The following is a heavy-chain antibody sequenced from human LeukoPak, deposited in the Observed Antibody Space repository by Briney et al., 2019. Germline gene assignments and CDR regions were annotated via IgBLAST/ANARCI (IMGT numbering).Heavy chain of an antibody. J-gene: IGHJ4*02. D-gene: IGHD2-15*01. CDR3: ARSPGLGYSGGSCHFDY. Sequence: SETLSLICNVSGGSIVTYYWSWIRQPPGQGLEYLGYIYHTGTTSYNPSLKSRATISVDTSKNQLSLRLTSVTAADTALYYCARSPGLGYSGGSCHFDYWGQGILVTVSS. CDR1: GGSIVTYY. V-gene: IGHV4-59*08. CDR2: IYHTGTT.